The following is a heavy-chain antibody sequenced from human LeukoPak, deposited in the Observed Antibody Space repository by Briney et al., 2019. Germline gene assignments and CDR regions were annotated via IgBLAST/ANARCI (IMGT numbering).Heavy chain of an antibody. CDR2: INHSGST. CDR3: ARGSRWGFLPTYYYYGMDV. D-gene: IGHD3-3*01. J-gene: IGHJ6*02. Sequence: SETLSLTCTVSGGSISSYYWSLIRQPPGKGLEWIGEINHSGSTNYNPSLKSRVTISVDTSKNQFSLKLSSVTAADTAVYYCARGSRWGFLPTYYYYGMDVWGQGTTVTVSS. CDR1: GGSISSYY. V-gene: IGHV4-34*01.